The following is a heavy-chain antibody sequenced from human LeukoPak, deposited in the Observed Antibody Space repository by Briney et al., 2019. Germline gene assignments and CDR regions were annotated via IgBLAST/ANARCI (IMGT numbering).Heavy chain of an antibody. CDR3: ARDKAHYPPRPNWFDP. D-gene: IGHD3-10*01. J-gene: IGHJ5*02. CDR2: ISAYNGNT. V-gene: IGHV1-18*01. Sequence: ASVKVSCKASGYTFTSYGISWVRQAPGQGLEWMGWISAYNGNTNYAQKLQGRVTMTTNTSTSTAYMELRSLRSDDTAVYYCARDKAHYPPRPNWFDPWGQGTLVTVSS. CDR1: GYTFTSYG.